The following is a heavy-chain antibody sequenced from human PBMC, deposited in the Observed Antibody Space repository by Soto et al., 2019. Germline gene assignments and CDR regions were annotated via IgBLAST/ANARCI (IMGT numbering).Heavy chain of an antibody. CDR1: GFSLRTSGVG. D-gene: IGHD6-13*01. CDR2: IYWDDDK. CDR3: ALRGVSSSWYRA. Sequence: QITLKESGPTLVKPTQTLTLTCTFSGFSLRTSGVGVGWIRQPPGKALEWLVLIYWDDDKRYSPSLRSRLTITKDTSKNQVVLTMTNVDPVDTATYYCALRGVSSSWYRAWGQGTLVTVSS. J-gene: IGHJ5*02. V-gene: IGHV2-5*02.